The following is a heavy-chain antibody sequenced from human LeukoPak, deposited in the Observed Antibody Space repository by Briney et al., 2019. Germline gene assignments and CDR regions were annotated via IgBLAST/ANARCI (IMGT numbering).Heavy chain of an antibody. CDR2: ISYDETTK. V-gene: IGHV3-30*04. Sequence: GGSQRLSCAASGFPFSNYAMHWVRQAPGKGLEWVALISYDETTKYYADSVKGRFTISRDNSKNTLSLQMNNLRPEDTAVYHCVRSSGSYSGVNWFDPWGLGNLVTVSS. CDR1: GFPFSNYA. J-gene: IGHJ5*02. CDR3: VRSSGSYSGVNWFDP. D-gene: IGHD3-10*01.